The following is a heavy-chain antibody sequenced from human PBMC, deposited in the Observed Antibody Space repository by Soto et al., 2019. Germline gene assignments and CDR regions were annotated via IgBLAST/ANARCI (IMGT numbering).Heavy chain of an antibody. D-gene: IGHD3-10*01. CDR1: GGSISSSNW. V-gene: IGHV4-4*02. J-gene: IGHJ5*02. Sequence: QVQLQESGPGLVKPSGTLSLTCAVSGGSISSSNWWSWVRQPPGKGLEWIGEIYHSGSTNYNPSLARRFTLSVDKSKNPFSLKLSSVTAADTAVYYCARLDMVRGVMDWFDPGCQGTLVTVSS. CDR2: IYHSGST. CDR3: ARLDMVRGVMDWFDP.